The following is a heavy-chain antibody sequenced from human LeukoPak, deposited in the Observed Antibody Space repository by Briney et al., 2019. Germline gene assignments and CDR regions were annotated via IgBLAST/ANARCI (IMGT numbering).Heavy chain of an antibody. V-gene: IGHV3-15*01. CDR1: GFTFSNAR. J-gene: IGHJ4*02. D-gene: IGHD2-2*01. Sequence: GGALRLSCAASGFTFSNARMSWVRQAPGEGVEWVGRIKSKTDGGTTDYAAPVKGRFTISRDDSKNTLYLQMNSLKTEDTAVYYCTTDENESTHWGQGTLVTVSS. CDR2: IKSKTDGGTT. CDR3: TTDENESTH.